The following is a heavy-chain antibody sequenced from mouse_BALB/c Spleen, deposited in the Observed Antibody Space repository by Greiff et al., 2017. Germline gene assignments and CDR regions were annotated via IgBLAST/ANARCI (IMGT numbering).Heavy chain of an antibody. CDR3: ARGDTTVVAYWYFDD. CDR1: GFTFSSYA. V-gene: IGHV5-6-5*01. D-gene: IGHD1-1*01. Sequence: EVKVVESGGGLVKPGGSLKLSCAASGFTFSSYAMSWVRQTPEKRLEWVASISSGGSTYYPDSVKGRFTISRDNARNILYLKMSSLRSEDTAMYYCARGDTTVVAYWYFDDWGEGTTVTVSS. J-gene: IGHJ1*01. CDR2: ISSGGST.